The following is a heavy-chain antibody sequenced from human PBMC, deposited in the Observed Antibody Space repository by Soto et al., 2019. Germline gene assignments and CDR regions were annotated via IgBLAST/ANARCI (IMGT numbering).Heavy chain of an antibody. Sequence: EVQLVESGGNLVQPGGSLRLSCVVSGFTVSTNYMGWVRQAPGKGLEWVSSIYSDGNTYYAASVQGRFAISSDNSKNTLYLQMNSLRAEDTAVYYCAREVRRERPMDYWGHGTLVTFSS. CDR3: AREVRRERPMDY. D-gene: IGHD6-25*01. J-gene: IGHJ4*01. CDR2: IYSDGNT. CDR1: GFTVSTNY. V-gene: IGHV3-66*01.